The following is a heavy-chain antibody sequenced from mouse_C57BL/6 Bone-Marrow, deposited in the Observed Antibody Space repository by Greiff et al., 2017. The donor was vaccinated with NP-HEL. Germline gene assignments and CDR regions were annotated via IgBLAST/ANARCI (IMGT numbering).Heavy chain of an antibody. V-gene: IGHV7-1*01. CDR3: ARDGQMGFDY. Sequence: EVQLVESGGGLVQSGRSLRLSCATSGFTFSDFYMEWVRQAPGKGLEWIAASRNKANDYTTEYSASVKGRFIVSRDTSQSILYLQMNALRAEDTAIYYCARDGQMGFDYWGQGTTLTVSS. CDR2: SRNKANDYTT. D-gene: IGHD2-3*01. J-gene: IGHJ2*01. CDR1: GFTFSDFY.